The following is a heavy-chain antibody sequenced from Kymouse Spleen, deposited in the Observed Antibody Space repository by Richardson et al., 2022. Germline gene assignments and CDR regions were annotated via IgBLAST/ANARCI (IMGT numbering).Heavy chain of an antibody. D-gene: IGHD2-2*02. CDR2: INHSGST. J-gene: IGHJ6*02. CDR3: ARDIVVVPAAVDYGMDV. CDR1: GGSFSGYY. V-gene: IGHV4-34*01. Sequence: QVQLQQWGAGLLKPSETLSLTCAVYGGSFSGYYWSWIRQPPGKGLEWIGEINHSGSTNYNPSLKSRVTISVDTSKNQFSLKLSSVTAADTAVYYCARDIVVVPAAVDYGMDVWGQGTTVTVSS.